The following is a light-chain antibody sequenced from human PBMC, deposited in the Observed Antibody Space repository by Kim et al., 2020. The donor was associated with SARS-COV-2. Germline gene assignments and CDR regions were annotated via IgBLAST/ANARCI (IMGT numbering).Light chain of an antibody. V-gene: IGLV3-9*01. CDR2: KDS. CDR1: NIQTKN. J-gene: IGLJ3*02. Sequence: SVALGQTARTTCGGTNIQTKNVHWYSQKPGQAPVLVMYKDSKRPSGIPERLSGSNSGNTATLPITRAQAGDEADYYCQVWDSGTWVFGGGTQLTVL. CDR3: QVWDSGTWV.